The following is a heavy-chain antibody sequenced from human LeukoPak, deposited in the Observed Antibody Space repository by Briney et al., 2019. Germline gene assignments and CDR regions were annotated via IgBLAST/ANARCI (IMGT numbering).Heavy chain of an antibody. Sequence: PSETLSLTCTVSGGSISSSSYYWGWIRQPPGKGLEWIGSIYYSGSTYYNPSLKSRVTISVDTSKNQFSLKLSSVTAADTAVYYCARLSSAGGGVDYSGQGTLVTVSS. V-gene: IGHV4-39*01. D-gene: IGHD6-13*01. CDR2: IYYSGST. CDR1: GGSISSSSYY. CDR3: ARLSSAGGGVDY. J-gene: IGHJ4*02.